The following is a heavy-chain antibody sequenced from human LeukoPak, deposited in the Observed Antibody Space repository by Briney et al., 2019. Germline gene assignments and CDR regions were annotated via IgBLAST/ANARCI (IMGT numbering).Heavy chain of an antibody. CDR1: GFTLSSYG. J-gene: IGHJ4*02. CDR2: ISYDGSNK. D-gene: IGHD6-25*01. Sequence: PGRSLRLSCAASGFTLSSYGMHWVRQAPGKGLEWVAVISYDGSNKYYADSVKGRFTISRDNSKNTLYLQMNSLRAEDTAVYYCAKDLIGYPSGDYWGQGTLVTVSS. V-gene: IGHV3-30*18. CDR3: AKDLIGYPSGDY.